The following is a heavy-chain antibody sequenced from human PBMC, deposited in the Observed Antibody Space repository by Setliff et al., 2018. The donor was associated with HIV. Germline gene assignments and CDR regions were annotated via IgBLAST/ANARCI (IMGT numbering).Heavy chain of an antibody. Sequence: GTLSLTCAVSGDSISRRCWSWVRQSQEKGLEWIGETCNGGAFNYNPFLRGRATISMGWPENDFSLRLTSVTASDTAVYYCAQNFGWALGNWGPGTLVTVSS. D-gene: IGHD3-16*01. V-gene: IGHV4-4*02. CDR1: GDSISRRC. CDR2: TCNGGAF. J-gene: IGHJ4*02. CDR3: AQNFGWALGN.